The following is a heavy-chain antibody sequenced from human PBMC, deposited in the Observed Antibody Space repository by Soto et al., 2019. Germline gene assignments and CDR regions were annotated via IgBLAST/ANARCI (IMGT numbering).Heavy chain of an antibody. D-gene: IGHD4-4*01. V-gene: IGHV4-31*03. J-gene: IGHJ4*02. CDR3: ARAPFYSNYFDY. CDR2: IYYSGST. CDR1: GGSISSGGYY. Sequence: PSETLSLTCTVSGGSISSGGYYWSWIRQHPGKGLEWIGYIYYSGSTYYNPSLKSRVTISVDTSKNQFSLKLSSVTAADTAVYYCARAPFYSNYFDYWGQGTLVTVSS.